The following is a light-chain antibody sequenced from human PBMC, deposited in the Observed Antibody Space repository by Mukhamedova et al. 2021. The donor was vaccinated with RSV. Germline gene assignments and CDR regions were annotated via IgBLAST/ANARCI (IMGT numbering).Light chain of an antibody. CDR1: SSNIGSNT. Sequence: RVTISCSGSSSNIGSNTVNWYQQLPGTAPKLLIYRNNQRPSGVPDRFSGSKSGNTASLTISGLQAEDEADYYCCSYAGSYTWVFG. J-gene: IGLJ1*01. V-gene: IGLV1-44*01. CDR3: CSYAGSYTWV. CDR2: RNN.